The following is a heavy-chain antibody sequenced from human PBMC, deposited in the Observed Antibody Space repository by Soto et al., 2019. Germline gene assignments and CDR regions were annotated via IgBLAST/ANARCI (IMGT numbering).Heavy chain of an antibody. CDR1: GYSVTSYW. V-gene: IGHV5-51*01. CDR2: IYPGDSDT. D-gene: IGHD1-7*01. Sequence: GESLKISYKGSGYSVTSYWIGWVRQMPGKGLEWMGIIYPGDSDTRYSPSFQGQVTISADKSISTAYLQWSSLKASDTAMYYCARQDGITGTLSWYGYWGQGTLVTVSS. J-gene: IGHJ4*02. CDR3: ARQDGITGTLSWYGY.